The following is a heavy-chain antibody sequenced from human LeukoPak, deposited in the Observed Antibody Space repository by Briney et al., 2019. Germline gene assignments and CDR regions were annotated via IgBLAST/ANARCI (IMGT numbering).Heavy chain of an antibody. CDR2: IKSKADGRTT. V-gene: IGHV3-15*01. CDR1: GFTFSNAW. CDR3: TTVPYYYDNSGYYHGVFDY. D-gene: IGHD3-22*01. J-gene: IGHJ4*02. Sequence: GGSLRLSCAASGFTFSNAWMSWVRQAPGKGLEWVGRIKSKADGRTTDYAAPVKGRFTISKDDSKNTLYLQMNSLKTEDTAVYYCTTVPYYYDNSGYYHGVFDYWGQGTLVTVSS.